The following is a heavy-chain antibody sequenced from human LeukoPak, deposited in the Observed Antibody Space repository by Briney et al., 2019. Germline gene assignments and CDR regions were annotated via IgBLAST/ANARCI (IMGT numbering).Heavy chain of an antibody. V-gene: IGHV4-30-4*01. CDR2: IYYSGIT. Sequence: SQTPSLTCTVSGGSISSDDYYWSWIRQPPGKGLEWIGYIYYSGITYYNPSLKSRVTISVDTSKNQFSLKLSSVTAADTAVYYCARSYCTSHSCYGSLDYWGQGTLVTVSS. J-gene: IGHJ4*02. CDR1: GGSISSDDYY. D-gene: IGHD2-2*01. CDR3: ARSYCTSHSCYGSLDY.